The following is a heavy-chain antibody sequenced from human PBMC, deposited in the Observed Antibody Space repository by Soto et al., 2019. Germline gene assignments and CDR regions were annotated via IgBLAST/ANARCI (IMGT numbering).Heavy chain of an antibody. Sequence: SGGSLRLSCAASGFTFSSYAMSWVRQAPGKGLEWVSAISGSGGSTYYADSVKGRITISRDNSKNTLYLQMNSLRAEDTAVYYCAKVLNSGPHGWQWLGYYFDYWGQGTLVTVSS. CDR1: GFTFSSYA. CDR3: AKVLNSGPHGWQWLGYYFDY. D-gene: IGHD6-19*01. J-gene: IGHJ4*02. V-gene: IGHV3-23*01. CDR2: ISGSGGST.